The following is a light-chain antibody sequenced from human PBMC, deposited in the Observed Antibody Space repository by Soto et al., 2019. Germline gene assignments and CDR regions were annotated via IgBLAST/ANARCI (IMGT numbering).Light chain of an antibody. CDR3: QVWDTSSTDHPHYV. V-gene: IGLV3-21*04. CDR1: NIESRS. CDR2: YDS. Sequence: SYELTQPPSVSVAPGHTATITCGGDNIESRSVHWYQQKPGQAPVLVIYYDSHRPSGIPERFSGANSGNTATLTITRGEAGDEADYYGQVWDTSSTDHPHYVFGTGTNVTVL. J-gene: IGLJ1*01.